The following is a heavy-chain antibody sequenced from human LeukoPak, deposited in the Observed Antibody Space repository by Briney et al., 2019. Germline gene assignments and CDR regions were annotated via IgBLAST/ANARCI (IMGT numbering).Heavy chain of an antibody. V-gene: IGHV4-39*07. D-gene: IGHD6-19*01. Sequence: SETLSLTCTVSGGSISSNAYCWGWIRQPPGKGLEWIAFLCFSGDIYYSPSLKSRATISGDTSKNQFSLNLTSVTDADTAIYYCAGSSGWTYFDYWGQGNLVSVSS. CDR2: LCFSGDI. CDR1: GGSISSNAYC. J-gene: IGHJ4*02. CDR3: AGSSGWTYFDY.